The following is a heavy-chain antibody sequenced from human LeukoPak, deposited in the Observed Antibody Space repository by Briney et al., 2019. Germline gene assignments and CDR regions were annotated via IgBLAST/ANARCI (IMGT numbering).Heavy chain of an antibody. CDR2: IWYDGSNK. CDR3: ARDLDGYNYPGDAFDI. J-gene: IGHJ3*02. D-gene: IGHD5-24*01. V-gene: IGHV3-33*01. CDR1: GFTFSSYG. Sequence: PGKSLRLSCAASGFTFSSYGMHWVRQAPGKGLEWVAVIWYDGSNKYYADSVKGRFTISRDNAKNSLYLQMNSLRAEDTAVYYCARDLDGYNYPGDAFDIWGQGTMVTVSS.